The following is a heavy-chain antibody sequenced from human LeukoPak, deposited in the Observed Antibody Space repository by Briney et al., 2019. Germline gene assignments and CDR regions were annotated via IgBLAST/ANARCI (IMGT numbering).Heavy chain of an antibody. CDR2: MIATGERI. CDR1: GVTLSNYA. D-gene: IGHD6-13*01. V-gene: IGHV3-23*01. CDR3: ARELDLPGPAGLDALDM. Sequence: GGSLRLSCAASGVTLSNYAVAWVRQSPGKGLEWVSCMIATGERIYYATSVKGRFTISRDNSKNTVSLHMSSLRAEDTALYYCARELDLPGPAGLDALDMWGHGTMVTVSS. J-gene: IGHJ3*02.